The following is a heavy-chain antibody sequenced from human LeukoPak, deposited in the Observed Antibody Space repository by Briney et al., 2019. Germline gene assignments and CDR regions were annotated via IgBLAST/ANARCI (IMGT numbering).Heavy chain of an antibody. CDR3: ASQVLRFHYYYYGMDV. D-gene: IGHD3-3*01. J-gene: IGHJ6*02. V-gene: IGHV4-39*01. CDR1: GGSISSSNYY. Sequence: SETLSLTCTVSGGSISSSNYYWGWIRQPPGKGLEWIGSIYYSGSTYYNPSLKSRVTISVDTSKNQFSLKLSSVTAADTAVYYCASQVLRFHYYYYGMDVWGQGTTVTVSS. CDR2: IYYSGST.